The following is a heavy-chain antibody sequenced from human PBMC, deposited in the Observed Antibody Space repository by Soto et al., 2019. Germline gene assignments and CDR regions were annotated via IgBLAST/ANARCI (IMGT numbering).Heavy chain of an antibody. CDR1: GYSFTSYW. Sequence: GESLKISCKGSGYSFTSYWIGWVRQMPGKGLEWMGIIYPGDSDTRYSPSFQGQVTISVDKSISTAYLQWSSLKASDTATYYCARHEQSISPGSNYYGMDVWGQGTTVTVSS. V-gene: IGHV5-51*01. CDR2: IYPGDSDT. J-gene: IGHJ6*02. D-gene: IGHD3-3*02. CDR3: ARHEQSISPGSNYYGMDV.